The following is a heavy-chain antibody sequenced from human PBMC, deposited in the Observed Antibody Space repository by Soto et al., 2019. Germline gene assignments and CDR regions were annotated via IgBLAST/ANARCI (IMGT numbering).Heavy chain of an antibody. CDR2: IWYDGSNK. Sequence: QVQLVESGGGVVQPGRSLRLSCAASGFTFSSYGMHWVRQAPGKGLEWVAVIWYDGSNKYYADSVKGRFTIYRDNSKNTLYLQMNSLRAEDTAVYYCARDRLLNNYYYYGMDVWGQGTTVTVSS. J-gene: IGHJ6*02. D-gene: IGHD3-10*01. CDR3: ARDRLLNNYYYYGMDV. CDR1: GFTFSSYG. V-gene: IGHV3-33*01.